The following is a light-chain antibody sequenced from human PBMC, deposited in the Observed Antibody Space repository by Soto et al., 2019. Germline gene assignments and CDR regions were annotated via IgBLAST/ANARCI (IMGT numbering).Light chain of an antibody. V-gene: IGKV3-20*01. Sequence: EIGLTQSHCTLSWYPGEGATLSCRGSLSFGGTFLAWYQQKGGQAPRLLIHGASNRATGIPDRFSGSGSRTDFTLTISRLEHDDFAVYYCQQYGVSPRTFGEGTKVNIK. CDR3: QQYGVSPRT. CDR2: GAS. J-gene: IGKJ1*01. CDR1: LSFGGTF.